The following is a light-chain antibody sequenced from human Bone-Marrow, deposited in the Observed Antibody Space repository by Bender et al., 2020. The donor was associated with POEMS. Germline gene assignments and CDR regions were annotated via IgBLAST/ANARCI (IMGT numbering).Light chain of an antibody. V-gene: IGLV3-21*02. CDR1: NIGTEG. Sequence: SYVLTQPPSVAVAPGQTAKITCGETNIGTEGVHWYQQKPGQAPVLVVYDDSDRPSGIPERFSGSISANTATLTITGVEAGDEADYYCHVWDSAREVVFGGGTKLTVL. CDR2: DDS. J-gene: IGLJ3*02. CDR3: HVWDSAREVV.